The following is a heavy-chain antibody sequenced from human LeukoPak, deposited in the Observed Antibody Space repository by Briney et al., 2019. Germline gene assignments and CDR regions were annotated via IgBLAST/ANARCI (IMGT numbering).Heavy chain of an antibody. CDR2: INHSGST. V-gene: IGHV4-34*01. CDR1: GGSISSYY. Sequence: SETLSLTCTVSGGSISSYYWSWIRQTPGKGLEWIGEINHSGSTNYNPSLKSRVTISVDTSKNQFSLKLSSVTAADTAVYYCAARQGFSWGQGTLVTVSS. CDR3: AARQGFS. D-gene: IGHD3-3*01. J-gene: IGHJ5*02.